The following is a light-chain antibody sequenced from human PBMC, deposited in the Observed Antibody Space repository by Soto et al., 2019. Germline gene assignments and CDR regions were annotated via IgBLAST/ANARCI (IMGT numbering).Light chain of an antibody. CDR1: RTINNW. CDR2: DAS. CDR3: QQHDSYSWT. V-gene: IGKV1-5*01. J-gene: IGKJ1*01. Sequence: DIQMTQSPSTLSASVGDRVTITCRASRTINNWLAWYQQKPGQAPKLLISDASDLERGVSSRFSGGGSGTEFTLTISSLQPADSATYYCQQHDSYSWTFGQGNKLEIK.